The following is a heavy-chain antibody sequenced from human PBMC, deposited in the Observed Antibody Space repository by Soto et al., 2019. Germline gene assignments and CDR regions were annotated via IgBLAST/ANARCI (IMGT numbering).Heavy chain of an antibody. V-gene: IGHV3-7*01. Sequence: PGRSLRLSCASSRLTFSSNWMSWVRQALGKRLEWVANIKQDGSEKYYADSVKGRFTISRDNAKNSLYLQMNSLRAEDTAVYYCVRVAMVHTAMSTCFDYWGKGTLVTVSS. CDR1: RLTFSSNW. D-gene: IGHD5-18*01. CDR2: IKQDGSEK. CDR3: VRVAMVHTAMSTCFDY. J-gene: IGHJ4*02.